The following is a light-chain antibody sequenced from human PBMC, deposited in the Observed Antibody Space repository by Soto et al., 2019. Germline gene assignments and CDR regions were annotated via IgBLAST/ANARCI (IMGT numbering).Light chain of an antibody. CDR2: EVT. CDR3: CSYTRSDTVV. V-gene: IGLV2-23*02. J-gene: IGLJ2*01. Sequence: QSALTQPASVSGSPGQSITISCTAAGSDVGTYNLVSCYQQHPGKAPKLVIYEVTKRPSGASNRFSGSKSGNTASLTIWALQDEEAADYYCCSYTRSDTVVFGGGTKLTVL. CDR1: GSDVGTYNL.